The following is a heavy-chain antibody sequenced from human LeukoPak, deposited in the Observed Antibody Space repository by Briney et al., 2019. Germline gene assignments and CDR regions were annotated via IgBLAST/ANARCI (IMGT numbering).Heavy chain of an antibody. D-gene: IGHD2-15*01. CDR1: VYTFTSYG. Sequence: ASVKASCKSSVYTFTSYGYSWVRQTPGQGLSWMGWISAYNGNTNYAQRLQVRVTMTTDTSTSTAYMKPRSLRSDEAAVYYSPRGPRRFDGYCSGGSCYSDTPEDDWGQGTLVTVSS. J-gene: IGHJ4*02. CDR2: ISAYNGNT. V-gene: IGHV1-18*01. CDR3: PRGPRRFDGYCSGGSCYSDTPEDD.